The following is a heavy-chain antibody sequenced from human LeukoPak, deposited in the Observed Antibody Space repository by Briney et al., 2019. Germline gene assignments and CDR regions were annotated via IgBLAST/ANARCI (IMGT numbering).Heavy chain of an antibody. V-gene: IGHV1-69*05. J-gene: IGHJ4*02. CDR2: IIPIFGTA. D-gene: IGHD3-22*01. CDR1: GGTFSSYA. CDR3: ARTPYDLYYFDY. Sequence: SVKVSCKASGGTFSSYAISWVRQAPGQGLEWMGGIIPIFGTANYAQKLQGRVTITTDESTSTAYMELSSLRSEDTAVYYCARTPYDLYYFDYRGQGTLVTVSS.